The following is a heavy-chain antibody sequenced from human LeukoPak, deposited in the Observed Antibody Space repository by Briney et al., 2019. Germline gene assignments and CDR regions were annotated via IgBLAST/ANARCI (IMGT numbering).Heavy chain of an antibody. D-gene: IGHD7-27*01. CDR3: AKAKTNWEVDY. J-gene: IGHJ4*02. CDR1: GFTFSSYG. CDR2: ISYDGSNK. V-gene: IGHV3-30*18. Sequence: GGSLRLFCAASGFTFSSYGMHWVRQAPGKGLEWVAVISYDGSNKYYADSVKGRFTISRDNSKNTLYLQMNSLRAEDTAVYYCAKAKTNWEVDYWGQGTLVTVSS.